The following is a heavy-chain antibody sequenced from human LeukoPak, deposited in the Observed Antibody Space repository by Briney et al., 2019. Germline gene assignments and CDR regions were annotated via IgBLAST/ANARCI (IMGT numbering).Heavy chain of an antibody. CDR1: GGSISSSRYY. J-gene: IGHJ4*02. D-gene: IGHD4-17*01. CDR3: ARGETAVTSYLHF. CDR2: IYYTGST. V-gene: IGHV4-39*01. Sequence: PSETLSLTCTVSGGSISSSRYYWGWIRQPPGKGLEWIGSIYYTGSTYYNPSLRSRVSISVDTSKNQFTLKLSSVTAADTAVYYCARGETAVTSYLHFWGQGTLVTVSS.